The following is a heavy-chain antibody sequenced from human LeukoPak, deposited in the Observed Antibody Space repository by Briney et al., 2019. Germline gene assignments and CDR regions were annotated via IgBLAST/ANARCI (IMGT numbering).Heavy chain of an antibody. Sequence: GGSLRLSCAASGFAFSSFGMHWVRQAPGNGLEWVAFIRYDGSNKKYADAVTGRFTISRDNSKNTLYLQMSSLRAEDTAVYYCAKRRGEDYLDYWGQGTLVTVSS. J-gene: IGHJ4*02. CDR2: IRYDGSNK. D-gene: IGHD2-21*01. CDR3: AKRRGEDYLDY. CDR1: GFAFSSFG. V-gene: IGHV3-30*02.